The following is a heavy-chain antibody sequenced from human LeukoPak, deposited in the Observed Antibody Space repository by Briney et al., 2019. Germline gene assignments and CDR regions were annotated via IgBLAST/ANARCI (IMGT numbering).Heavy chain of an antibody. CDR3: ARSGNQCDY. J-gene: IGHJ4*02. Sequence: GGSLRLSCAATGFTFSSYSMNWVRQAPGKGLEWVSYISSSGSTIYYTDSVRGRFTISRDNAKNSLYLQMNSLRDEGTAVYYCARSGNQCDYWGQGTLVTVSS. CDR1: GFTFSSYS. D-gene: IGHD1-1*01. CDR2: ISSSGSTI. V-gene: IGHV3-48*02.